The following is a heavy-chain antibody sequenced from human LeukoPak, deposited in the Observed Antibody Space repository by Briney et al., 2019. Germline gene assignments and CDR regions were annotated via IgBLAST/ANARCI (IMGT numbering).Heavy chain of an antibody. V-gene: IGHV1-69*13. Sequence: GASVKVSCKASGGTFSSYAISWVRQAPGQGLEWMGGIIPIFGTANYAQKFQGRVTITADESTSTAYMELSSLRSEDTAVYYCAGDGTGYYDSSGYYPIDYWGQGTLVTVSS. D-gene: IGHD3-22*01. J-gene: IGHJ4*02. CDR1: GGTFSSYA. CDR3: AGDGTGYYDSSGYYPIDY. CDR2: IIPIFGTA.